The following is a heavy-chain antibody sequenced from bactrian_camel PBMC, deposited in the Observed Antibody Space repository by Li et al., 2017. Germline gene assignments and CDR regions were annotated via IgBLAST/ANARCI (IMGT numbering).Heavy chain of an antibody. J-gene: IGHJ4*01. D-gene: IGHD3*01. CDR2: IAPATGTT. CDR3: AARDDGSCSLNPGWTY. Sequence: VQLVESGGGSVNAGGSLTLSCAASGSGYISGPACMGWFRQVPGKEREGVAAIAPATGTTFYSDSVKGRFTISHVNANNTLHLQMNSLKPEDTAIYYCAARDDGSCSLNPGWTYRGQGTQVTVS. V-gene: IGHV3S54*01. CDR1: GSGYISGPAC.